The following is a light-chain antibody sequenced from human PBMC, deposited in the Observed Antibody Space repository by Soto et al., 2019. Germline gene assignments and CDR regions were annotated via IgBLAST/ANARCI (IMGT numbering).Light chain of an antibody. J-gene: IGKJ1*01. CDR1: QSISNR. V-gene: IGKV1-5*01. CDR2: DAS. CDR3: QQYHTYPT. Sequence: DIQMTQSPSTLSASVGDRVTTTCRASQSISNRLSWYHQKPGKTPNLLIYDASNLGGGVPSRFSGSGSGTEFPLTISSLQPDDFATYFCQQYHTYPTFGQGHKGEIK.